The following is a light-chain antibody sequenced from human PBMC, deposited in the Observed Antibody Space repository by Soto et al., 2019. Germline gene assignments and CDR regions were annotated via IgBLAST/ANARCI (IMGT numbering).Light chain of an antibody. CDR3: HQHGDSPWT. CDR2: GAS. J-gene: IGKJ1*01. CDR1: QSVSSSY. V-gene: IGKV3-20*01. Sequence: EIVLTQSPGTLSLSPGERATLSCRASQSVSSSYLAWYQQKPGQAPRLLIYGASSRATGIPDRFSGSGSGTDFTLTISRLEPEDFATYYCHQHGDSPWTFGQGTKVEIK.